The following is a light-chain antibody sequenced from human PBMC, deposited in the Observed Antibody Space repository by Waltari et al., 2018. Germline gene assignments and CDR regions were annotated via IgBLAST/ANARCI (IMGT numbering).Light chain of an antibody. CDR1: SSNIGAGSV. CDR2: GNS. J-gene: IGLJ1*01. CDR3: QSYDSSLSGYV. Sequence: QSVLTQPPSVSGAPGQRVTISCTGSSSNIGAGSVVHWYQQLPGTAPKLLIYGNSNRPSGVPDRFSGSKSGTSASLAITGLQAEDEADYYCQSYDSSLSGYVFGTGTKVTVL. V-gene: IGLV1-40*01.